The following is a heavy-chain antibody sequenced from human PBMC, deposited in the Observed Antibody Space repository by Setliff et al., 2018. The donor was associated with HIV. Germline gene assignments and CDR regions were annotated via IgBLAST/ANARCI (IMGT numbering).Heavy chain of an antibody. CDR3: ARAHGFTNDY. CDR2: MYHSGST. CDR1: GYSISSGYY. Sequence: LSLTCTVSGYSISSGYYWGWIRQPPGKGLEWIGSMYHSGSTYYNPSLKSRVTISLDTSKNQFSLKLSSVTVADTAVYYCARAHGFTNDYWGQGTLVTVSS. V-gene: IGHV4-38-2*02. J-gene: IGHJ4*02. D-gene: IGHD3-3*01.